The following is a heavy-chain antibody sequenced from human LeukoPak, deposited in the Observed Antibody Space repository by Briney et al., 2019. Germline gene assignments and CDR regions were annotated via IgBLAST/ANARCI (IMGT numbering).Heavy chain of an antibody. J-gene: IGHJ4*02. V-gene: IGHV4-38-2*02. CDR3: ARQLRYFDWLLNFDY. CDR2: IYHSGST. CDR1: GYSISSGYY. Sequence: SETLSLTCTVSGYSISSGYYWGWIRQPPGKGLEWIGSIYHSGSTYYNPSLKSRVTISVDTSKNQFSLKLSSVTAADTAVYYCARQLRYFDWLLNFDYWGQGTLVTVSS. D-gene: IGHD3-9*01.